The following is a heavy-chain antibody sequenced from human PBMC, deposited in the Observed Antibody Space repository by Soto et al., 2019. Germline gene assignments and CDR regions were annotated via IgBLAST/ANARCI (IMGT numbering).Heavy chain of an antibody. D-gene: IGHD3-9*01. CDR3: ASRYGPSEFDH. CDR1: GASISSSSSY. CDR2: IQGNGGT. V-gene: IGHV4-39*01. J-gene: IGHJ4*02. Sequence: QLQLEASGPGLVKSSETLSLPCIVSGASISSSSSYWGGIRQSPGEGLDGMGKIQGNGGTQSNPSLSSRVIISVDTSANQFSLRLTSVTAADTAVYYCASRYGPSEFDHWGQGSLVTVSS.